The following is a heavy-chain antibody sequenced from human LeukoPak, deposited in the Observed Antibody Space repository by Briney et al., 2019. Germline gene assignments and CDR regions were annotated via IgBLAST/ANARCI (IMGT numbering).Heavy chain of an antibody. CDR2: INPNSGGT. Sequence: ASVKVSCKASGYTLTGYYMHWLRQAPGQGLEWMGWINPNSGGTNYAQKFQGRVTMTRDTSISTAYMELSRLRSDDTAVYYCARDQETVTNGFDYWGQGTLVTVSS. V-gene: IGHV1-2*02. D-gene: IGHD4-17*01. CDR1: GYTLTGYY. CDR3: ARDQETVTNGFDY. J-gene: IGHJ4*02.